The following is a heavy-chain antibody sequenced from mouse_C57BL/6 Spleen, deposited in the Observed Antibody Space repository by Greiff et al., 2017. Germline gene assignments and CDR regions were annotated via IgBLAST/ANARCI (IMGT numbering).Heavy chain of an antibody. CDR3: ARGDQNGYFDD. V-gene: IGHV1-64*01. J-gene: IGHJ2*01. Sequence: VQLQQPGAELVKPGASVQLSCKASGYTFTSYRMHWVKQRPGQGLEWIGMIHPNSGRTNYNEKFKSKATLTVDKSSSTAYMQLSSLTSEDSAVYSCARGDQNGYFDDWGQGTTLTGSS. CDR1: GYTFTSYR. CDR2: IHPNSGRT.